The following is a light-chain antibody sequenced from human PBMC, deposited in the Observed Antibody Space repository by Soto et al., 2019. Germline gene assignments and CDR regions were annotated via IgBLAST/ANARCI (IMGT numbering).Light chain of an antibody. CDR3: QQSYKMPS. CDR2: ATS. V-gene: IGKV1-39*01. J-gene: IGKJ5*01. CDR1: RNVRIY. Sequence: EIPLTQSPSSLAASVGDRLTLTCRASRNVRIYLNWYPHKPGKGPTLRMQATSNLQIGVPTRFSGSGSGTEFTLTISSLEPEDFGAEYCQQSYKMPSFGQGTRLEIK.